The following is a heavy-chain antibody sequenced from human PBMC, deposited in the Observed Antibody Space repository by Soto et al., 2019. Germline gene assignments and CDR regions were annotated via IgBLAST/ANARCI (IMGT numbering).Heavy chain of an antibody. V-gene: IGHV1-58*01. CDR2: IAVGSGNT. CDR1: GFTFTSSA. D-gene: IGHD3-10*01. J-gene: IGHJ3*02. CDR3: AADLPVKFWDSGEVFDI. Sequence: SVKVSCKASGFTFTSSAVQWVRQARGQRLEWIGWIAVGSGNTNYAQKFQERVTITRDMSTSTAYMELSSLRSEDTAVYYCAADLPVKFWDSGEVFDIWGKGTLVTVSS.